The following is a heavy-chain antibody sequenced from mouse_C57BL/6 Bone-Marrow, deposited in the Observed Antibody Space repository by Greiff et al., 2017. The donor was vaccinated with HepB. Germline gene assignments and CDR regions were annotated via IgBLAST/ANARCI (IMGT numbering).Heavy chain of an antibody. Sequence: QVQLQQSGPELVKPGASVKISCKASGYAFSSSWMNWVKQRPGKGLEWIGRIYPGDGDTNYNGKFKGKATLTADKSSSTAYMELRSLTSEDSAVYFCARGTRKLDFDYWGQGTTLTVSS. CDR2: IYPGDGDT. D-gene: IGHD1-3*01. CDR1: GYAFSSSW. CDR3: ARGTRKLDFDY. V-gene: IGHV1-82*01. J-gene: IGHJ2*01.